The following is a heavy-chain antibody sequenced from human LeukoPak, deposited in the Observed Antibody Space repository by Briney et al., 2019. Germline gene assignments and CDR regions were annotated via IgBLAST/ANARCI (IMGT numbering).Heavy chain of an antibody. CDR1: GYTFTGYY. CDR2: INPNSGGT. Sequence: ASVKVSCKASGYTFTGYYMHWVRQAPGQGLEWMGRINPNSGGTNYAQKFQGRVTMTRDTSISTAYMELSRLRSDDTAVYYCARSYYDFWSGYSPPEPWSQGTLVTVSS. D-gene: IGHD3-3*01. J-gene: IGHJ5*02. CDR3: ARSYYDFWSGYSPPEP. V-gene: IGHV1-2*06.